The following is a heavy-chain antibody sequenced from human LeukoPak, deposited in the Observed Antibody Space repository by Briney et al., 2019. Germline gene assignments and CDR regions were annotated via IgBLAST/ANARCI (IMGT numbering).Heavy chain of an antibody. CDR1: GFTFSDYY. J-gene: IGHJ3*02. Sequence: NSGGSLRLSCAASGFTFSDYYMSWIRQAPGKGLEWVSYISSSGSTIYYADSVKGRFTISRDNAKNSLYLQMNSLRAEDTAVYYCARELIAAAGYDAFDIWGQGTMVTVSS. D-gene: IGHD6-13*01. V-gene: IGHV3-11*01. CDR2: ISSSGSTI. CDR3: ARELIAAAGYDAFDI.